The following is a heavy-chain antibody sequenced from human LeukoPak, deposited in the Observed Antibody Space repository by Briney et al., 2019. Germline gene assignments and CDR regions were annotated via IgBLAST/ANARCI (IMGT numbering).Heavy chain of an antibody. CDR2: IYHSGST. Sequence: PSETLSLTCTVSGGSLSSGGYYWGWVRQPPGRGLEWLGYIYHSGSTYYNPSLKSRVTISVDRSKNQFSLKLSSVTAADTAVYYCARNSPASFGYCSSTSCPNWFDPWGQGTLVTVSS. J-gene: IGHJ5*02. CDR1: GGSLSSGGYY. V-gene: IGHV4-30-2*01. D-gene: IGHD2-2*01. CDR3: ARNSPASFGYCSSTSCPNWFDP.